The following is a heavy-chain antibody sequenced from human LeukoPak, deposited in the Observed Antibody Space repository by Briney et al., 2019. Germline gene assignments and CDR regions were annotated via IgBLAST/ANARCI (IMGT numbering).Heavy chain of an antibody. Sequence: ASVKVSRKASGYSFTGYHVHWVRQAPGQGLEWMGWINPRSGGTNFAQKFQGRVTMTRGTSISTAYMEVSRLTSDDTAVYYCARDLYSRIADYWGQGTLVTVSS. D-gene: IGHD2-15*01. CDR3: ARDLYSRIADY. J-gene: IGHJ4*02. CDR2: INPRSGGT. CDR1: GYSFTGYH. V-gene: IGHV1-2*02.